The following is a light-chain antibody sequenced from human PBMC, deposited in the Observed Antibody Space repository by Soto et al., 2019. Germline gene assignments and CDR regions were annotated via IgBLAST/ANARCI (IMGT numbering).Light chain of an antibody. V-gene: IGKV1D-12*01. Sequence: DIQMTQSPSSVSASVGDRVTFTCRASQDISGWLAWYQQKPGRAPKLLIYAASTLENGVPSRFSGSGSGTDFTLTSSSLQPEDSATYFCQQADSFPSITFGQGTRLEI. CDR2: AAS. CDR3: QQADSFPSIT. J-gene: IGKJ5*01. CDR1: QDISGW.